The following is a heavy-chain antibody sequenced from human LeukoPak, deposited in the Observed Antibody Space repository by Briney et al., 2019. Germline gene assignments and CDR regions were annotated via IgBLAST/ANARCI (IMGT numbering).Heavy chain of an antibody. D-gene: IGHD6-19*01. Sequence: GGSLRLSCAASGFTFSRYAMSWVRQAPGKGLEWVSVIYRGDNIYYADSVKGRFTISKDIPNNTLLLQMNSLRAEDTAVYYCARYFTGWSSGFDIWGQGTMVIVSS. CDR2: IYRGDNI. V-gene: IGHV3-66*01. J-gene: IGHJ3*02. CDR3: ARYFTGWSSGFDI. CDR1: GFTFSRYA.